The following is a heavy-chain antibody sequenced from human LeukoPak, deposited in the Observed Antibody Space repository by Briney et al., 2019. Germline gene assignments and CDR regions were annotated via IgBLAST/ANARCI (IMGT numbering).Heavy chain of an antibody. CDR1: GNSFGDYY. D-gene: IGHD3-22*01. V-gene: IGHV4-4*07. Sequence: SETLSLTCTVSGNSFGDYYWSWIRQPAGKGLEWIGRIYTSGSTTYNPSLKSRVTMSVDTSKNQFSLKLSSVTAADTAVYYCARDRYYYDSSGYYRLDYWGQGTLVTVSS. CDR3: ARDRYYYDSSGYYRLDY. CDR2: IYTSGST. J-gene: IGHJ4*02.